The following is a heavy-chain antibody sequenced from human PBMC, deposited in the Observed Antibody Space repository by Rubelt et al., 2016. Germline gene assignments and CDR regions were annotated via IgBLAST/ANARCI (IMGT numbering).Heavy chain of an antibody. D-gene: IGHD2-15*01. V-gene: IGHV3-30*04. Sequence: VDTGGGVVQPGRSLRLSCAASRFTFSSYAIHWVRQAPGKGLEWVAVISYDGSNKYYADSVKGRFTISRDNSKNTLYLQMNSLRAEDTAVYYCAREEEVGSSVYGMDVWGQGTTVTVSS. CDR1: RFTFSSYA. CDR3: AREEEVGSSVYGMDV. CDR2: ISYDGSNK. J-gene: IGHJ6*02.